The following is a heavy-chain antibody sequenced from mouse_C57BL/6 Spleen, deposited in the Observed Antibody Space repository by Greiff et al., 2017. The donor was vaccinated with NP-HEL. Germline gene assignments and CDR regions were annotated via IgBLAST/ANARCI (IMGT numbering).Heavy chain of an antibody. V-gene: IGHV1-69*01. Sequence: QVQLQQPGAELVMPGASVKLSCKASGYTFTSSWMPWVKQRPGQGLEWIGEIDPSDSYTNYNQKFKGKSTLTVDKSSSTAYMQLSSLTSEDSAVYYCARWLLYYYAMDYWGQGTSVTVSS. CDR2: IDPSDSYT. CDR1: GYTFTSSW. CDR3: ARWLLYYYAMDY. D-gene: IGHD2-3*01. J-gene: IGHJ4*01.